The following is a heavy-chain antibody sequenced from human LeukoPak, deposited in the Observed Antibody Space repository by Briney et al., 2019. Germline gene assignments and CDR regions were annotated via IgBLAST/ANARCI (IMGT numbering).Heavy chain of an antibody. V-gene: IGHV4-59*01. CDR3: ARGSNYDSSGYYHDY. CDR2: IHYSGNT. Sequence: PSETLSLTCTVPGGSISGYSWNWLRQTPGKGLEWIGYIHYSGNTNYNPSLKSRVTISVDTTNNQFSLRLTSVTAADTAMYYCARGSNYDSSGYYHDYWGQGTLVTVSS. J-gene: IGHJ4*02. D-gene: IGHD3-22*01. CDR1: GGSISGYS.